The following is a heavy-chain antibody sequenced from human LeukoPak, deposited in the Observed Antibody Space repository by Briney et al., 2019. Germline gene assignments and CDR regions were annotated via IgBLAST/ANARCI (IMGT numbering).Heavy chain of an antibody. D-gene: IGHD1-26*01. CDR1: GYTFTSYG. V-gene: IGHV1-18*01. Sequence: ASVKVSCKASGYTFTSYGISWVRQAPGQGLEWMGWISGYNGNTNYAQKFQGRVTITADKSTSTAYMELSSLRSEDTAVYYCARDMDSGPDFFDYWGLGTLVTVSS. CDR3: ARDMDSGPDFFDY. CDR2: ISGYNGNT. J-gene: IGHJ4*02.